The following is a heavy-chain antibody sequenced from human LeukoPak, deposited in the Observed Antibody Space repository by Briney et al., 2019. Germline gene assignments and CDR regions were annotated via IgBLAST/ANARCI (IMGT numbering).Heavy chain of an antibody. Sequence: NPGGSLRLSCAASGFTFSSYSMNWVRQVPGKGLEWVSSISSSSSYIYYADSVKGRFTISRDNAKNSLYLQMNSLRAEDTAVYYCARGGGSYVAFDIWGQGTMVTVSS. CDR1: GFTFSSYS. D-gene: IGHD1-26*01. CDR3: ARGGGSYVAFDI. V-gene: IGHV3-21*01. J-gene: IGHJ3*02. CDR2: ISSSSSYI.